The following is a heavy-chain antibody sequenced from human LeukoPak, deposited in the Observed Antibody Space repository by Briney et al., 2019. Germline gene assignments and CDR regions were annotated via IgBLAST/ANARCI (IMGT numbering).Heavy chain of an antibody. V-gene: IGHV3-23*01. CDR2: IGGSGGST. CDR1: GFTFSSYA. D-gene: IGHD2-2*01. Sequence: GGSLRLSCAASGFTFSSYAMSWVRQAPGKGLEWVSTIGGSGGSTYYADSVKGRFTISRDNSKHTLFLQMNSLRAEDTAVYYCAKAIVVVPAAIDYYYGMDVWGQGTTVTVSS. J-gene: IGHJ6*02. CDR3: AKAIVVVPAAIDYYYGMDV.